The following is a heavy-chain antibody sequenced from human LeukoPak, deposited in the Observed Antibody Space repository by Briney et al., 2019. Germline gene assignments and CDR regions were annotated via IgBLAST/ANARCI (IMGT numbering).Heavy chain of an antibody. J-gene: IGHJ4*02. Sequence: GGSLRLSCAASGFTFDDYGMSWVRQAPGKGLEWVSGINWNGGSTGYADSVKGRFTISRDNAKNSLYLQMNSLRAEDTALYYCAREATANRTYYYDSSGYRSRPVDYWGQGTLVTVSS. CDR2: INWNGGST. CDR3: AREATANRTYYYDSSGYRSRPVDY. D-gene: IGHD3-22*01. CDR1: GFTFDDYG. V-gene: IGHV3-20*04.